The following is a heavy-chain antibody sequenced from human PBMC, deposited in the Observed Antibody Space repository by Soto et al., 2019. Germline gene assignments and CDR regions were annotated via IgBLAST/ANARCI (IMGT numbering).Heavy chain of an antibody. D-gene: IGHD7-27*01. Sequence: QITLKESDPTLVKPTQTLTLTCTFSGFALSTSGVAVRWIRQPPGKALEWLGLIYWDDDKRYRPSLKRRLTLPKDTSKNTVARTMPNMDPVDTATYYCAHRAGEDKNDFDYWGAGTLVTVSS. V-gene: IGHV2-5*02. J-gene: IGHJ4*02. CDR3: AHRAGEDKNDFDY. CDR2: IYWDDDK. CDR1: GFALSTSGVA.